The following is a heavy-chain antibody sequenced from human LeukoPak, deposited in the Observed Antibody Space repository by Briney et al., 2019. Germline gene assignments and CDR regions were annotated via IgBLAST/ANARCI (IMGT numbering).Heavy chain of an antibody. V-gene: IGHV3-48*02. CDR1: GFTFSSYS. J-gene: IGHJ4*02. CDR2: ISSSSSTI. Sequence: PGGSLRLSCAASGFTFSSYSMNGVRQAPGKGLDWDSYISSSSSTIYYADSVKGRFTISRDNAKNSLYLQMNSLRDEDTAVYYCASQVGATPTGDYWGQGTLVTVSS. D-gene: IGHD1-26*01. CDR3: ASQVGATPTGDY.